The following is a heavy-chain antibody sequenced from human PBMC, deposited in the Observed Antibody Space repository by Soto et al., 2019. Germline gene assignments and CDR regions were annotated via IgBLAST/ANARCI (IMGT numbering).Heavy chain of an antibody. Sequence: GASVNVSCKSSGYTFTSYDINWVRQATGQGLEWVGWMNPNSGSRGYXXKFQGRVXXTRNTSISTAXMELSXLRSEDAAVYYCAIGIAVALAAFDIWCQGTMVTXS. CDR3: AIGIAVALAAFDI. CDR1: GYTFTSYD. J-gene: IGHJ3*02. V-gene: IGHV1-8*01. CDR2: MNPNSGSR. D-gene: IGHD6-19*01.